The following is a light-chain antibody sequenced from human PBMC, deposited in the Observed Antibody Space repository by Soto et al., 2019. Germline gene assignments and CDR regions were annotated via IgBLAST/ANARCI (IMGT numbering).Light chain of an antibody. Sequence: QSSLTQPDSVSGSPGQSITSSCTGTSGDVGVYKFVSWYQQHPGKAPKLIIYEVSNRPSGVSSRFSGSMSGNTASLTISGLQAEDEADYYCGSYTGTIYVFGTGTKVTVL. CDR1: SGDVGVYKF. CDR3: GSYTGTIYV. V-gene: IGLV2-14*01. J-gene: IGLJ1*01. CDR2: EVS.